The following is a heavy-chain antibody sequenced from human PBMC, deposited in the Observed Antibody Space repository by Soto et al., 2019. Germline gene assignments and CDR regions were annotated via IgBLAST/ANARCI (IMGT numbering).Heavy chain of an antibody. CDR3: ARATAAPMRTWGEGAFDI. V-gene: IGHV3-30-3*01. CDR1: GFTFSSYA. CDR2: ISYDGSNK. Sequence: QVQLVESGGGVVQPGRSLRLSCAASGFTFSSYAMHWVRQAPGKGLEWVAVISYDGSNKYYADSVKGRFTISRDNSKNTLYLQMNSLRAEDTAVYYCARATAAPMRTWGEGAFDIWGQGTMVTVSS. J-gene: IGHJ3*02. D-gene: IGHD3-16*01.